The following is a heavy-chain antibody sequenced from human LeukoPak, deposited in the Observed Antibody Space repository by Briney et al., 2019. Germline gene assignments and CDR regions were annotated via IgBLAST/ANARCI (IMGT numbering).Heavy chain of an antibody. J-gene: IGHJ3*02. CDR1: AFSFSSYW. CDR3: ARPVPAATSPDAFDI. CDR2: INQDGSEK. V-gene: IGHV3-7*01. Sequence: GGSLRLSCAASAFSFSSYWMSWVRQAPGKGLEWVANINQDGSEKYYVDSVKGRFTISRDNAKNSLYLQMNSLRAEDTAVYYCARPVPAATSPDAFDIWGQGTMVTVSS. D-gene: IGHD2-2*01.